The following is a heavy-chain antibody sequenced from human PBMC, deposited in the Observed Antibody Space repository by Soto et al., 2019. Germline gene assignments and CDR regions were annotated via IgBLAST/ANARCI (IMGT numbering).Heavy chain of an antibody. D-gene: IGHD3-22*01. CDR2: MSYDGSNK. CDR1: GFTFSSYA. Sequence: QVQLVESGGGVVQPGRSLRLSCAASGFTFSSYAMHWVRQAPGKGLEWVAVMSYDGSNKYHADSVKGRFTISRDNSKNTLYLQMNSLRAEDTAVYYCARDPYYDSSGYYYFDYWGQGTLVTVSS. J-gene: IGHJ4*02. CDR3: ARDPYYDSSGYYYFDY. V-gene: IGHV3-30-3*01.